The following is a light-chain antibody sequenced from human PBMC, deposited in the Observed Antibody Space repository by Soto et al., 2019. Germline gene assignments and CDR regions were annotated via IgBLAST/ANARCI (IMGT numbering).Light chain of an antibody. J-gene: IGKJ5*01. CDR2: GAS. CDR3: QQYNNWPPIT. V-gene: IGKV3-15*01. CDR1: QSVSSSY. Sequence: IVLTQSPGTLSLPPGERATLSCGASQSVSSSYLAWYQQKPGQAPRLLIYGASTRAIGIPTGFSGSGSGTEFTLTISSLQSEEFAVYYCQQYNNWPPITFGQGTRLEIK.